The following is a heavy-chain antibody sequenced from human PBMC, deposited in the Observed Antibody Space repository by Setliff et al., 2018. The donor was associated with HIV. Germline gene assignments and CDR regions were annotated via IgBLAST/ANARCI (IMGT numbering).Heavy chain of an antibody. CDR2: LDTRGRA. Sequence: SETLSLTCTVSGGSISRYFWNWIRQPPGKGLEWIGYLDTRGRAIYNPSLESRVAIWMDTSKNQFSLRLTSVTAADTAVYYCARYLFCGGDCYSGSDYMDVWGKGTTVTVSS. CDR3: ARYLFCGGDCYSGSDYMDV. D-gene: IGHD2-21*02. CDR1: GGSISRYF. J-gene: IGHJ6*03. V-gene: IGHV4-4*08.